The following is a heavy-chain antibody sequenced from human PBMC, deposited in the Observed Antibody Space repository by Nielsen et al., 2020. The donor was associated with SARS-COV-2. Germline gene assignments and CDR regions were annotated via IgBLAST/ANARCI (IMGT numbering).Heavy chain of an antibody. D-gene: IGHD2-8*01. CDR2: IDHSGST. CDR3: ARDGYYCTNGVCYREPVVY. CDR1: GESFSDNK. J-gene: IGHJ4*02. V-gene: IGHV4-34*01. Sequence: SETLSLTCAVFGESFSDNKWNWVRQPPGKGLEWIGEIDHSGSTSYNPSLKSRVTMSVDTSKNQFSLTLNSVTAADTAVYYCARDGYYCTNGVCYREPVVYWGQGTLVTVSS.